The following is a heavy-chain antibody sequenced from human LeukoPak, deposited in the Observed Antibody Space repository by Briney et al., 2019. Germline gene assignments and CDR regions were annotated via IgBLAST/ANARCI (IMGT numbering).Heavy chain of an antibody. V-gene: IGHV4-59*01. CDR2: IYYSGST. D-gene: IGHD6-13*01. Sequence: SETLSLTCTVSGGSISSYYWSWIRQPPGKGLEWIGYIYYSGSTNYNPSLKSRVTISVDTSKNQFSLKLSSVTAADTAVYYCARVDSNNWYDSRGYFDYWGQGTLVTVSS. CDR1: GGSISSYY. CDR3: ARVDSNNWYDSRGYFDY. J-gene: IGHJ4*02.